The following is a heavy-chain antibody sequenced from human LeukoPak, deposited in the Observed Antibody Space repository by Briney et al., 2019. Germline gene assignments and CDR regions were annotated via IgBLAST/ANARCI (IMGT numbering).Heavy chain of an antibody. V-gene: IGHV1-69*04. D-gene: IGHD3-22*01. CDR2: IIPILGIA. Sequence: VASVKVSCKASGGTFSRYTISWVRQAPGQGLEWMGRIIPILGIANYAQKFQGRVTITADKSTSTAYMELSSLRSEDTAVYYCARERSYSGYYDAFDIWGQGTMVTVSS. CDR3: ARERSYSGYYDAFDI. CDR1: GGTFSRYT. J-gene: IGHJ3*02.